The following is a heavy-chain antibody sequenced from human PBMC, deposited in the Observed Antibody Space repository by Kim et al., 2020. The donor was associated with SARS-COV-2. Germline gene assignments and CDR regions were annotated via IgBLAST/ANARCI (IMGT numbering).Heavy chain of an antibody. Sequence: SVKVSCKASGGTFSSYAISWVRQAPGQGLEWMGGIIPIFGTANYAQKFQGRVTITADESTSTAYMELSSLRSEDTAVYYCARDTYSAGRWELPLDYWGQGTLVTVSS. J-gene: IGHJ4*02. V-gene: IGHV1-69*13. CDR1: GGTFSSYA. CDR2: IIPIFGTA. D-gene: IGHD1-26*01. CDR3: ARDTYSAGRWELPLDY.